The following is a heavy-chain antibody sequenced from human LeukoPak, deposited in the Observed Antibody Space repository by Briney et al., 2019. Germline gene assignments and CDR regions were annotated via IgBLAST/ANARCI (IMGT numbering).Heavy chain of an antibody. D-gene: IGHD5-24*01. Sequence: GGSLRLSCAASGFTFSDYSMNWVRQAPGKGREWISYIGIDSGNTNYVDSVKGRFTISGDKAKNSLYLQMNSLRVEDTAVYYCARDYKYAFDNWGQGTLVTVSS. CDR2: IGIDSGNT. CDR3: ARDYKYAFDN. V-gene: IGHV3-48*01. J-gene: IGHJ4*02. CDR1: GFTFSDYS.